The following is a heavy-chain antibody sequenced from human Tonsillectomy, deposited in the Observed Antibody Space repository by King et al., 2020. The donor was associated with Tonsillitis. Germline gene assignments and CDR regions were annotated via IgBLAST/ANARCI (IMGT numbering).Heavy chain of an antibody. J-gene: IGHJ4*02. CDR3: ARGVGETAPFDY. V-gene: IGHV4-34*01. Sequence: VQLQQWGAGLLKPSETLSLTCAVYGGSFSNYYWSWIRQPPGKGLEWIGEINHSGSTNYNPSLKSRVTISVDTSKNQFSLNLSSVTAADTAVYYCARGVGETAPFDYRGQGTLVTVSS. CDR2: INHSGST. D-gene: IGHD1-26*01. CDR1: GGSFSNYY.